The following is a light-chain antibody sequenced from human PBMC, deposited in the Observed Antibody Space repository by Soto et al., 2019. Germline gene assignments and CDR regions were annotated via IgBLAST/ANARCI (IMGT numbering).Light chain of an antibody. CDR1: QSISSW. J-gene: IGKJ5*01. V-gene: IGKV1-39*01. CDR2: GAS. CDR3: QQTYTTSEIT. Sequence: MQMTHSPSSLSASVGDRVTITCRASQSISSWLAWYQQKPGKAPNLLMYGASYLKSGVPTRFSGSGSGTDFSLTISSLQPEDFAIYYCQQTYTTSEITFGQGTRLEIK.